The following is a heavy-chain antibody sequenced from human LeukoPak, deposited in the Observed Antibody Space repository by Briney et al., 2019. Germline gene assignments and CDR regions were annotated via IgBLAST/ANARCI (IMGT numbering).Heavy chain of an antibody. J-gene: IGHJ5*02. CDR3: ASGSYIAVAGTWVPWFDP. D-gene: IGHD6-19*01. V-gene: IGHV3-48*04. CDR1: GFTFSSYS. Sequence: GGSLRLSCAASGFTFSSYSMNWVRQAPGKGLEWVSYISSSSSTIYYADSVKGRFTISRDNAKNSLYLQMNSLRAEDTAVYYCASGSYIAVAGTWVPWFDPWGQGTLVTVSS. CDR2: ISSSSSTI.